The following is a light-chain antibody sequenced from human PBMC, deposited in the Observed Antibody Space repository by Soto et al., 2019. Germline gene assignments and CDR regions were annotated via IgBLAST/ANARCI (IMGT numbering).Light chain of an antibody. CDR3: QSYDSSMSGSRV. CDR1: SSNIGAGYD. Sequence: QTVVTQPPSVSGAPGQRVTISCTGSSSNIGAGYDVHWYQQLPGTAPKLLIYGNSNRPSGVPDRFSGSKSGTSASLAITGLQAEDEADYDCQSYDSSMSGSRVFGGGTKLTVL. J-gene: IGLJ3*02. V-gene: IGLV1-40*01. CDR2: GNS.